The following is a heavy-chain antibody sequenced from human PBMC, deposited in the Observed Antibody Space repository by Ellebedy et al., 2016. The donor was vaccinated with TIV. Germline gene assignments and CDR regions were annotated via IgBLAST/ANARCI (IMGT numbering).Heavy chain of an antibody. D-gene: IGHD3-10*01. V-gene: IGHV3-7*01. J-gene: IGHJ3*02. Sequence: GESLKISCAVSGFTFRSYWMSWVRQAPGKGLEWVANIKQDGSEKYYVDSVKGRFTISRDNAKNSLYLQMNSLRAEDTAVYYCARDALSSGYDAFDIWGQGTMVTVSS. CDR3: ARDALSSGYDAFDI. CDR2: IKQDGSEK. CDR1: GFTFRSYW.